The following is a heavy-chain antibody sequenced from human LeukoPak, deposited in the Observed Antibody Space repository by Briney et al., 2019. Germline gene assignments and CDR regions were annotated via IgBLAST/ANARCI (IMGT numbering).Heavy chain of an antibody. J-gene: IGHJ5*02. CDR2: IYTSGST. Sequence: PSETLSLTCTVSGASVNSGGYYWTWIRQPAGKGLEWIGRIYTSGSTNYNPSLKSRVTMSVDTSKNQFSLKLSSVTAADTAVYYCARDVAAAGFDPWGQGTLVTVSS. D-gene: IGHD6-13*01. V-gene: IGHV4-61*02. CDR1: GASVNSGGYY. CDR3: ARDVAAAGFDP.